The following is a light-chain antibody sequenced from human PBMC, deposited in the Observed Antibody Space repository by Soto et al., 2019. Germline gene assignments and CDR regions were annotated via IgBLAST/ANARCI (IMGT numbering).Light chain of an antibody. V-gene: IGKV3D-15*02. J-gene: IGKJ5*01. CDR2: GAS. CDR3: QQYSKSPIT. CDR1: QSVASD. Sequence: EVVMTQSPATLSVSPGEGVSLSCRASQSVASDVAWYQQRPGQSPRLIIYGASRRATGIPDRFSGSGTGTDFTLTISRVENEDVAIYYGQQYSKSPITFGQGTRLEIK.